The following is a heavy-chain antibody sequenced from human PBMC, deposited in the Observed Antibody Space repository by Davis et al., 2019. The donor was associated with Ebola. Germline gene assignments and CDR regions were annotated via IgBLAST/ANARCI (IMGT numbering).Heavy chain of an antibody. CDR1: GGTFSSYT. J-gene: IGHJ3*01. D-gene: IGHD2-15*01. Sequence: AASVKVSCKASGGTFSSYTISWVRQAPGQGLEWMGRIIPILGLANYAQKFQGRVTITADESTRTAHMELSSLRSEDTAVYYCAMGYCRGGSCYLDAFAFWGQGTLVTVSS. CDR2: IIPILGLA. V-gene: IGHV1-69*02. CDR3: AMGYCRGGSCYLDAFAF.